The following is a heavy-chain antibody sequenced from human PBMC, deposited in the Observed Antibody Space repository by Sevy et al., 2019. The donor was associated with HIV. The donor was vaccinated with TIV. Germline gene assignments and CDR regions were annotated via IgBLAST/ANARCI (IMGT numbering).Heavy chain of an antibody. J-gene: IGHJ3*02. CDR1: GGSFSGYY. CDR3: ARHEEAYYDFWSGAIDAFDI. Sequence: SETLSLTCAVYGGSFSGYYWSWIRQPPGKGLEWIGEINHSGSTNYNPSLKSRVTISVDTSKNQFSLKLSSVTAADTVVYYCARHEEAYYDFWSGAIDAFDIWGQGTMVTVSS. D-gene: IGHD3-3*01. CDR2: INHSGST. V-gene: IGHV4-34*01.